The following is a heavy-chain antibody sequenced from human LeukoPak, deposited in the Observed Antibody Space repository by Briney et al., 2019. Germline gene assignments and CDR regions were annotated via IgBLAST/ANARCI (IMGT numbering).Heavy chain of an antibody. Sequence: ASVKVSCKASGYTFTGYYMHWVRQAPGQGLEWMGWINPNSGGTNYAQKFQGRVIMTRETSISTAYMELSRLRSDDTAVYYCAVLDIVVVPAAMELNYWGQGTLVTVSS. V-gene: IGHV1-2*02. CDR2: INPNSGGT. CDR1: GYTFTGYY. J-gene: IGHJ4*02. D-gene: IGHD2-2*01. CDR3: AVLDIVVVPAAMELNY.